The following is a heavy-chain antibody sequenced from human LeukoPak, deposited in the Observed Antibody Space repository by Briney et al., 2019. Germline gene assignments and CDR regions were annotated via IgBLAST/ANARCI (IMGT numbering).Heavy chain of an antibody. CDR3: ARDLSWFGEFDY. J-gene: IGHJ4*02. CDR2: ISSSSTYI. CDR1: GFAFSTYT. D-gene: IGHD3-10*01. V-gene: IGHV3-21*01. Sequence: GGSLRLSCAASGFAFSTYTMNWVRQAPGKGLEWVSSISSSSTYICYADSVKGRFTISRDNAKNSLYLQMNSLRAEDTAVYYCARDLSWFGEFDYWGQGTLVTVSS.